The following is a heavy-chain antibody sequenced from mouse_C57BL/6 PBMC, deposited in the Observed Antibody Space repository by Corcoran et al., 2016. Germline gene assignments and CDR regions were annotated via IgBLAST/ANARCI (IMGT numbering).Heavy chain of an antibody. CDR3: ARDERSNYPSYFDV. CDR2: ISYDGSN. Sequence: DVQLQESGPGFVKPSQSLSLTCSVTGYSITSGYYWNWIRQFPGNKLEWMGYISYDGSNNYNPSLKNRISITRDTSKNQFFLKLNSVTTEDTATYYCARDERSNYPSYFDVWGTGTTVTVSS. V-gene: IGHV3-6*01. J-gene: IGHJ1*03. D-gene: IGHD2-5*01. CDR1: GYSITSGYY.